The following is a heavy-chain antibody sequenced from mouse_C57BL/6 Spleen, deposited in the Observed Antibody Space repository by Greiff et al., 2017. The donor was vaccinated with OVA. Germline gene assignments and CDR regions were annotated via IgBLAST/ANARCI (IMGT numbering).Heavy chain of an antibody. Sequence: QVQLQQPGAELLKPGASVKMSCKASGYTFTSYWITWVKQRPGQGLEWIGDIYPGSGSTNYNEKFKSKATLTVDTSSSTAYMQLSSLTSEDSAVYYCARYGVGAKDYFDYWGQGTTLTVSS. V-gene: IGHV1-55*01. CDR1: GYTFTSYW. D-gene: IGHD1-1*01. CDR3: ARYGVGAKDYFDY. J-gene: IGHJ2*01. CDR2: IYPGSGST.